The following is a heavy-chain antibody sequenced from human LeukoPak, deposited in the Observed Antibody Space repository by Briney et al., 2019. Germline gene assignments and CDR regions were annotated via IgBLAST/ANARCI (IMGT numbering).Heavy chain of an antibody. J-gene: IGHJ6*03. V-gene: IGHV3-48*01. CDR2: ISSSSSTI. D-gene: IGHD6-13*01. CDR3: AGTTGGYSSSLYDTFYYYYYYMDV. Sequence: GGSLRLSCAASGFTFSSYSMNWVRQAPGKGLEWVSYISSSSSTIYYADSVKGRFTISRDNAKNSLYLQMNSLRAEDTAVYYCAGTTGGYSSSLYDTFYYYYYYMDVWGKGTTVTVSS. CDR1: GFTFSSYS.